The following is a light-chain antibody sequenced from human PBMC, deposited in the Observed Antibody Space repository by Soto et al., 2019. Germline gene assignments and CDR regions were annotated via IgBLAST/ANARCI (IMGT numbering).Light chain of an antibody. J-gene: IGKJ1*01. Sequence: EVVLTQSPGTLSLSPGARVTLSCRASQSVASSYLAWYQQKPGRAPRLLFYCASSRATGIPDRFSGSGSGTDFTLTISRLEPEDFAVYYCQHFGSLPVTCGQGTNVE. V-gene: IGKV3-20*01. CDR1: QSVASSY. CDR3: QHFGSLPVT. CDR2: CAS.